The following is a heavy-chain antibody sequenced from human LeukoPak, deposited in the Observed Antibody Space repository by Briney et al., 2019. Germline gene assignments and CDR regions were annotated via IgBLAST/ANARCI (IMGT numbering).Heavy chain of an antibody. CDR1: GYTFTSYG. D-gene: IGHD6-13*01. CDR2: ISAYNGNT. Sequence: ASVQVSCKASGYTFTSYGISWVRQAPGQGLEWMGWISAYNGNTNYAQKLQGRVTMTTDTSTSTAYMELRSLRSDDTAVYYCARGGPFPSIAAAGLFDYWGQGTLVTVSS. J-gene: IGHJ4*02. CDR3: ARGGPFPSIAAAGLFDY. V-gene: IGHV1-18*01.